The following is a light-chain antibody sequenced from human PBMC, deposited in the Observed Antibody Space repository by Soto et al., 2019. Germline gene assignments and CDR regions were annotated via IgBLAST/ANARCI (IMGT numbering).Light chain of an antibody. CDR3: TSYTSDTTWV. CDR1: SSDIGGYNY. CDR2: EVA. V-gene: IGLV2-14*01. J-gene: IGLJ3*02. Sequence: QSALTQPASVSGSPGQSITISCTGTSSDIGGYNYVSWYQQHPGKAPKLMIYEVAKRPSGTSIRFSGSKSGNTASLTISGVQADDEGDYYCTSYTSDTTWVFGGGTKLTVL.